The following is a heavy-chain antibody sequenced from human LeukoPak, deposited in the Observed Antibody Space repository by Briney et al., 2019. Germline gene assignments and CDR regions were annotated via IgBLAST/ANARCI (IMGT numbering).Heavy chain of an antibody. CDR2: IYHSGST. D-gene: IGHD3-10*01. CDR1: GYSISSGYY. J-gene: IGHJ2*01. Sequence: SETLSLTCTVSGYSISSGYYWGWIRQPPGKGLEWIGTIYHSGSTYYNPSLKSRVAISVDMSKNQVSLKLSSVTAADTAVYYCARDLDYYGSGSHLWYFDLWGRGTLVTVSS. V-gene: IGHV4-38-2*02. CDR3: ARDLDYYGSGSHLWYFDL.